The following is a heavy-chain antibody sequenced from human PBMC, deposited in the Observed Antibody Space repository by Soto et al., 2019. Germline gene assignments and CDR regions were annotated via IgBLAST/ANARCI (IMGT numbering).Heavy chain of an antibody. J-gene: IGHJ5*02. Sequence: SETLSLTCTVSGGSISSYYWSWIRQPPGKGLEWIGYIYYSGSTNYNPSLKSRVTISVDTSKNQFSLKLSSVTAADTAVYYCARTSMRYFDWLWWFDPWGQGTLVTVSS. CDR1: GGSISSYY. CDR3: ARTSMRYFDWLWWFDP. D-gene: IGHD3-9*01. V-gene: IGHV4-59*01. CDR2: IYYSGST.